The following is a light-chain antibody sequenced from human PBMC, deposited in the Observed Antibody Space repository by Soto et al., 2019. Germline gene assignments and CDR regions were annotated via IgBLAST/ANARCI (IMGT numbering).Light chain of an antibody. J-gene: IGKJ3*01. CDR1: QSLNRN. Sequence: EILMTQSPATLSVSPGERATLSCRASQSLNRNLAWYQQKPGQAPRLIIYGASTRASGIPARFSGSGSGTEFTLTISSLPSEDFALSYCQHSNDWPPAFTFGPGTKVDL. CDR3: QHSNDWPPAFT. V-gene: IGKV3D-15*01. CDR2: GAS.